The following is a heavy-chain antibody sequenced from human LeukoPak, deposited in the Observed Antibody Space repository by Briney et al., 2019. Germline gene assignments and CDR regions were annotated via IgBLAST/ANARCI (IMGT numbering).Heavy chain of an antibody. Sequence: ASVKVSCTASGYTLTSYGISWVRQAPGQGLEWMGIINPSGGSTSYAQKFQGRVTMTRDTSTSTVYMELSSLRSEDTAVYYCARDCGDFWSGYYRSHNWFDPWGQGTLVTVSS. CDR2: INPSGGST. CDR3: ARDCGDFWSGYYRSHNWFDP. CDR1: GYTLTSYG. D-gene: IGHD3-3*01. V-gene: IGHV1-46*01. J-gene: IGHJ5*02.